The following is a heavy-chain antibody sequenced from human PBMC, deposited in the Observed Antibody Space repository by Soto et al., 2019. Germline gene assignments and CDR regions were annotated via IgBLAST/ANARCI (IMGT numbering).Heavy chain of an antibody. Sequence: EVQLVESGGGLVQPGGSLRLSCAASGFTFSSYWMSWVRQAPGKGLEWVANIKQDGSEKYYVDSVKGRFTISRDNAKNSLYLQMNSLRAEDKAVYYCARGTYYYDSSGYYDAFDIWGQGTMVTVSS. D-gene: IGHD3-22*01. CDR1: GFTFSSYW. CDR2: IKQDGSEK. V-gene: IGHV3-7*05. CDR3: ARGTYYYDSSGYYDAFDI. J-gene: IGHJ3*02.